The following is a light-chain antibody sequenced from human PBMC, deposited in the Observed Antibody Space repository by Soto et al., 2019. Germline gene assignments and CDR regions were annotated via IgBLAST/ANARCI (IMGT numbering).Light chain of an antibody. Sequence: DIVRTHSPDSLAVSLGERATINCKSSQSFLYSSNNKNYLAWYQQKPGQPPKLLIYWASTRESGVPDRFSGSGSGTDFTLTISSLQAEDVAVYYCQQYYSTPLTFGGGTKVDIK. CDR2: WAS. CDR3: QQYYSTPLT. J-gene: IGKJ4*01. CDR1: QSFLYSSNNKNY. V-gene: IGKV4-1*01.